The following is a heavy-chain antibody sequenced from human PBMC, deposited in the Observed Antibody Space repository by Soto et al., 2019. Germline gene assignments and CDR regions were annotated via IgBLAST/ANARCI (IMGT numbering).Heavy chain of an antibody. D-gene: IGHD3-22*01. Sequence: SVKVSCKASGGTFSSYAISWVRQAPGQGLEWMGGIIPIFGTANYAQKFQGRVTITAGESTSTAYMELSSLRSEDTAVYYCARESGYYDSSGYYYVGYYYYGMDVWGQGTTVTVS. CDR3: ARESGYYDSSGYYYVGYYYYGMDV. J-gene: IGHJ6*02. V-gene: IGHV1-69*13. CDR2: IIPIFGTA. CDR1: GGTFSSYA.